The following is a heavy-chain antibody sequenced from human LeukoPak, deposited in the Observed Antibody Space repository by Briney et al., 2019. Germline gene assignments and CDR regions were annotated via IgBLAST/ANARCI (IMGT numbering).Heavy chain of an antibody. Sequence: GASVKVSCKASEYIFTGYYLFWVRQAPGHGLEWVGWINPNGGATRYAQKFQGRVTLTSDTSLRTTYIEMSSLTADDTAVYYCARDERYSDADHHYPDLGYWGQGTLVTVSS. CDR2: INPNGGAT. D-gene: IGHD3-16*01. CDR1: EYIFTGYY. V-gene: IGHV1-2*02. J-gene: IGHJ4*02. CDR3: ARDERYSDADHHYPDLGY.